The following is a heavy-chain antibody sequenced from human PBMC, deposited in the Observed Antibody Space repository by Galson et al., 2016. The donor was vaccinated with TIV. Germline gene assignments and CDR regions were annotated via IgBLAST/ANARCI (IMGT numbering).Heavy chain of an antibody. D-gene: IGHD2-21*02. Sequence: SLRLSCAASGFTFSHSPMHWVRQAPDKGLEWVAVISYDGTIQTYADSVKGRFTISRDNPKNTVYLHMNSLRAEDTAVYFCAREFADYYFDFWGQGTLVTVSS. CDR3: AREFADYYFDF. CDR1: GFTFSHSP. V-gene: IGHV3-30*04. CDR2: ISYDGTIQ. J-gene: IGHJ4*02.